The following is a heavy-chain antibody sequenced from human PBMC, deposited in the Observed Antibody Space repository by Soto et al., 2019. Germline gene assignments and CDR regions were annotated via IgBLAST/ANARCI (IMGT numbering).Heavy chain of an antibody. CDR1: GYTLTELS. D-gene: IGHD6-19*01. CDR3: ATQPGIAVVGLRYYYYGMDV. Sequence: GASVKVSCEVSGYTLTELSMHWGRQAPGKRLEWMGGFDPEDGETIYAQKFQGRVTMTEDTSTDTAYMELSSLRSEDTAVYYCATQPGIAVVGLRYYYYGMDVWGQGTTVTVSS. V-gene: IGHV1-24*01. J-gene: IGHJ6*02. CDR2: FDPEDGET.